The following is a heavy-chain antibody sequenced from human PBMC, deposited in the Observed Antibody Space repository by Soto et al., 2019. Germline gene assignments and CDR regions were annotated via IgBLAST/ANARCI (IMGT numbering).Heavy chain of an antibody. V-gene: IGHV3-11*01. CDR1: GFTFSDYY. CDR3: ARDSRVYYGSGSSVDG. D-gene: IGHD3-10*01. J-gene: IGHJ4*02. CDR2: ISSSGNTV. Sequence: GGSLRLSCAASGFTFSDYYMSWIRQAPGKGLEWVSYISSSGNTVYYADSVEGRFTISRDNAQNSLYLQMNSLRAEDTAVYYCARDSRVYYGSGSSVDGWGQGTLVTVSS.